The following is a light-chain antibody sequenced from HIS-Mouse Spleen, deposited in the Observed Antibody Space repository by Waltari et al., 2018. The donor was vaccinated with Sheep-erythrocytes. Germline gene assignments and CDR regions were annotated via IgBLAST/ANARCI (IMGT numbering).Light chain of an antibody. CDR1: SSDVGGYKY. CDR2: DVS. Sequence: QSALTQPRPVSGSPGQSVTISCTGTSSDVGGYKYVSWYQPHPGKAPKLMIYDVSKRPSGVPDRFSGSKSGNTASLTISGLQAEDEADYYCCSYAGSYNHVFATGTKVTVL. V-gene: IGLV2-11*01. CDR3: CSYAGSYNHV. J-gene: IGLJ1*01.